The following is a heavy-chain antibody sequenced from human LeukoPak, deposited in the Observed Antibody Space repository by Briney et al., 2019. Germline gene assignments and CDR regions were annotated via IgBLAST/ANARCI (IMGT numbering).Heavy chain of an antibody. J-gene: IGHJ4*02. CDR2: IYPGDSDT. Sequence: GESLKISCKGSGYSFANYWIGWVRQMPGKGLEWMGIIYPGDSDTRYSPSFQGQVTISADKSISTAYLQWSSLKASDTAMYYCARHPSRAAAGTDYWGQGTLVTVSS. CDR1: GYSFANYW. D-gene: IGHD6-13*01. CDR3: ARHPSRAAAGTDY. V-gene: IGHV5-51*01.